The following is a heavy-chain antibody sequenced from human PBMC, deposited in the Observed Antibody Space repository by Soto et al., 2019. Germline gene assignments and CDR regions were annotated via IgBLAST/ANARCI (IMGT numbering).Heavy chain of an antibody. J-gene: IGHJ4*02. D-gene: IGHD6-13*01. CDR3: ATSGIAAAGIGDY. CDR2: MNPNSGNT. Sequence: GASVNVSCKASGYTFTSYDINWVRQATGQGLEWMGWMNPNSGNTGYAQKFQGRVTMTRNTSISTAYMELSSLRSEDTAVYYCATSGIAAAGIGDYWGQGTLVTVSS. CDR1: GYTFTSYD. V-gene: IGHV1-8*01.